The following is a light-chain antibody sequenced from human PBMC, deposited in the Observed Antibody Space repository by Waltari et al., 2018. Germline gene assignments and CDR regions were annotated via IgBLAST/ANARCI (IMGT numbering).Light chain of an antibody. CDR2: DAS. V-gene: IGKV3-11*01. J-gene: IGKJ4*01. Sequence: EIVLTQSTATLSLSPGERATLSCRASQGVSRYLAWYQQRPGQAPRLLIYDASNRATGIPARFSGSGSETDFTLTISSLEPEDFAVYYCQQRSNWPLTFGGGTKVEIK. CDR3: QQRSNWPLT. CDR1: QGVSRY.